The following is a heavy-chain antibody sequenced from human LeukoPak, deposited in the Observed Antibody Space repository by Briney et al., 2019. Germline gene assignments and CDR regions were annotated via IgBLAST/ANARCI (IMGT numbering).Heavy chain of an antibody. D-gene: IGHD1-26*01. V-gene: IGHV3-48*04. CDR3: ARDGAYSGSYRAAFDI. J-gene: IGHJ3*02. Sequence: GGSLRLSSVASGFTFITYNVNRVRQAPGEGLWCGSYISSGTTTIYYADSVKGRFTISRDNAKNSLYLQMNSLRAEDTAVYYCARDGAYSGSYRAAFDIWGQGKMVTVSS. CDR2: ISSGTTTI. CDR1: GFTFITYN.